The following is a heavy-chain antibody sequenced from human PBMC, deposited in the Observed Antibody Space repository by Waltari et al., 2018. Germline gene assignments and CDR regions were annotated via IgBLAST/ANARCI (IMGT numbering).Heavy chain of an antibody. Sequence: LQESGPGLVKPSETLSLTCTVSGGSISSSSYYWGWIRQPPGKGLEWIGSIYYSGSTYYNPSLKSRVTISVDTSKNQFSLKLSSVTAADTAVYYCARPLGITGTTRDGWFDPWGQGTLVTVSS. D-gene: IGHD1-7*01. CDR2: IYYSGST. CDR1: GGSISSSSYY. J-gene: IGHJ5*02. CDR3: ARPLGITGTTRDGWFDP. V-gene: IGHV4-39*01.